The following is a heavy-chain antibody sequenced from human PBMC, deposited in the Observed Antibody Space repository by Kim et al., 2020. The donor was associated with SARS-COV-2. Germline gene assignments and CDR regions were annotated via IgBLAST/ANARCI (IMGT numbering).Heavy chain of an antibody. CDR3: ARDQGFAAAYHPYYFDY. V-gene: IGHV3-30*04. D-gene: IGHD6-13*01. J-gene: IGHJ4*02. CDR1: GFTFSSYA. Sequence: GGSLRLSCAASGFTFSSYAMHWVRQAPGKGLEWVAVISYDGSNKYYADSVKGRFTISRDNSKNTLYLQMNSLRAEDTAVYYCARDQGFAAAYHPYYFDYWGQGTLVTVSS. CDR2: ISYDGSNK.